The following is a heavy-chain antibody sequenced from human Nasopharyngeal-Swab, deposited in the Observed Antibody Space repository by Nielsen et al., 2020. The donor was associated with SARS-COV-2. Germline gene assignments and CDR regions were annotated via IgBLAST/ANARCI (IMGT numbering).Heavy chain of an antibody. D-gene: IGHD5-18*01. J-gene: IGHJ4*02. V-gene: IGHV3-21*01. CDR3: ARDMASYTAMVTGY. Sequence: GGSLRLSCAASGFTFSPYTMNWVRQAPGKGLEWVSSISGSSSYIFYADSVKGRFTISRDNAKNSLYLQMNSLRAEDTAVYYCARDMASYTAMVTGYWGQGTLVTVSS. CDR2: ISGSSSYI. CDR1: GFTFSPYT.